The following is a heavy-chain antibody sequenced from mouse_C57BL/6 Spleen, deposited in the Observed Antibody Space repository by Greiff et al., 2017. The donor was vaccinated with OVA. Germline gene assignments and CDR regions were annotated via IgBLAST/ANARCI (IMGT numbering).Heavy chain of an antibody. V-gene: IGHV1-15*01. D-gene: IGHD1-1*02. J-gene: IGHJ2*01. CDR1: GYTFTDYE. CDR3: TRYGDYFDY. CDR2: IDPENGGT. Sequence: VQLQQSGAELVRPGASVTLSCKASGYTFTDYEMHWVKQTPVHGLEWIGAIDPENGGTAYNQKFKGKAILTADKSSSTAYMELRSLTSEDSAVYYCTRYGDYFDYWGQGTTLTVSS.